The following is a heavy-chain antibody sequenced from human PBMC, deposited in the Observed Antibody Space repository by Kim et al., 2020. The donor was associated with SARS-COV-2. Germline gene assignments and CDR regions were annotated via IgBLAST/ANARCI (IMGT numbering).Heavy chain of an antibody. CDR1: GGSISSGDYY. CDR2: IYYSGST. D-gene: IGHD3-22*01. V-gene: IGHV4-30-4*01. J-gene: IGHJ4*02. CDR3: ARVGDYYDSSGYYPLFDY. Sequence: SETLSLTCTVSGGSISSGDYYWSWIRQPPGKGLEWIGYIYYSGSTYYNPSLKSRVTISVDTSKNQFSLKLSSVTAADTAVYYCARVGDYYDSSGYYPLFDYWGQGTLVTVSS.